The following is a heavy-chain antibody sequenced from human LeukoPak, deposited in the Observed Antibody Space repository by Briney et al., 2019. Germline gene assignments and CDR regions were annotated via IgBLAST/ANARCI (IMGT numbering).Heavy chain of an antibody. J-gene: IGHJ6*03. D-gene: IGHD2-15*01. CDR1: GGTFSSYA. CDR3: ARSVGRSAYYYYYMDV. CDR2: IIPIFGTA. V-gene: IGHV1-69*06. Sequence: SVKVSCKASGGTFSSYAISWVRQAPGQGLEWMGGIIPIFGTANYAQKFQGRVTITADKSTSTAYMELSSLRSEDTAVYYCARSVGRSAYYYYYMDVWGKGTTVTVSS.